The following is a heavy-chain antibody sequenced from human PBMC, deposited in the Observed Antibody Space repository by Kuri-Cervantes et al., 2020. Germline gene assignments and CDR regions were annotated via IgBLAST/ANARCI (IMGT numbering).Heavy chain of an antibody. V-gene: IGHV3-30*07. CDR2: ISYDGSNK. CDR1: GSTCSNYA. CDR3: ARTSRSDY. J-gene: IGHJ4*02. Sequence: GESLKISCAASGSTCSNYAMHWVRQAPGKGLAWVAVISYDGSNKYYEDSVKGRFTITRDNAKNSLYLQMNSLRAQDTAVYYCARTSRSDYWGQGTLVTVSS. D-gene: IGHD2-2*01.